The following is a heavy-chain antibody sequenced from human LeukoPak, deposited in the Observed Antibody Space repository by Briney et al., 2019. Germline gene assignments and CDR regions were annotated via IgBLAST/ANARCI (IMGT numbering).Heavy chain of an antibody. Sequence: GGSLRLSCAASGFNFSDYFMSWIRQAPGKGLQWLAYISKTGRGIEYAESVRGRFTISRDNAKNSVFLQMNSLRAEDTAVYYCARELNWNLDYWGQGTLVTASS. CDR1: GFNFSDYF. CDR3: ARELNWNLDY. D-gene: IGHD1-1*01. CDR2: ISKTGRGI. V-gene: IGHV3-11*04. J-gene: IGHJ4*02.